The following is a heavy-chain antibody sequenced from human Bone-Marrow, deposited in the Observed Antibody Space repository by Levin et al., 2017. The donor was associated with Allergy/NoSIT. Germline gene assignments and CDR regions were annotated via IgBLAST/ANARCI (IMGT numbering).Heavy chain of an antibody. V-gene: IGHV3-15*01. CDR1: GFTFKNAW. J-gene: IGHJ4*02. CDR2: IKSNTDGGTV. Sequence: GGSLRLSCGASGFTFKNAWMSWVRQAPGKGLEWVGRIKSNTDGGTVHYAAPVEGRFTISRDDSQNTLYLQMDSLKTEDTAVYFCTTPRPGYTVSWYSHWGQGARVTVSS. D-gene: IGHD6-13*01. CDR3: TTPRPGYTVSWYSH.